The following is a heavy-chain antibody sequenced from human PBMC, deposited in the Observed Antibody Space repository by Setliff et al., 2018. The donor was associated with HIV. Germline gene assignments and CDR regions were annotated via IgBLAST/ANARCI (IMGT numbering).Heavy chain of an antibody. CDR3: ARDKADYYGSGSYLDY. CDR1: GYTFTSYD. J-gene: IGHJ4*02. V-gene: IGHV1-8*01. CDR2: MNPNSGST. D-gene: IGHD3-10*01. Sequence: ASVKVSCKASGYTFTSYDINWVRQAPGRGLEWMGWMNPNSGSTDYAQKFQGRVTITRDTSITTAYMELSSLRSEDTAVHYCARDKADYYGSGSYLDYWGQGTLVTVSS.